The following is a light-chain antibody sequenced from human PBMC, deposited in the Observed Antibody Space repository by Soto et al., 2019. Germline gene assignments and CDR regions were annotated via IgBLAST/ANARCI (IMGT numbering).Light chain of an antibody. CDR2: DVS. V-gene: IGLV2-14*03. CDR3: NSYTSNNTYV. CDR1: SSDVGAFNY. Sequence: QSALTQPASGSGSPGQAITISCSGTSSDVGAFNYVSWYQQHPGKAPKLMIYDVSNRPSGVSNRFSGSKSGNTASLTISGLRAEDEADYYCNSYTSNNTYVFGTGTKLTVL. J-gene: IGLJ1*01.